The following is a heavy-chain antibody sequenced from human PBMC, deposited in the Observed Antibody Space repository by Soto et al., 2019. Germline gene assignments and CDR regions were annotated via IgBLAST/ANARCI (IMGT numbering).Heavy chain of an antibody. Sequence: QVQLVESGGGVVQPGRSLRLSCAASGFTFSSYGMPWVRQAPGKGLEWVAAIWYDGSNKYYADSVKGRFTISRDNSKNTLYLQMNSLRSEDTAVYYCARGYGGGTEGFGFDPWGQGTLVTVSS. D-gene: IGHD3-16*01. V-gene: IGHV3-33*01. CDR1: GFTFSSYG. J-gene: IGHJ5*02. CDR2: IWYDGSNK. CDR3: ARGYGGGTEGFGFDP.